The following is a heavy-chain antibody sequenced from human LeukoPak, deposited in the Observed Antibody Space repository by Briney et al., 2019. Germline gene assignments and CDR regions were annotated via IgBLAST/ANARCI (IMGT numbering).Heavy chain of an antibody. CDR1: GFTFSSHW. D-gene: IGHD3-16*01. J-gene: IGHJ3*02. V-gene: IGHV3-7*01. CDR3: ARDPHYGAFDI. Sequence: GWSLRLSRSASGFTFSSHWMTWVRQAPGKGLEWVAEINQDGSGKYYVDSVKGRFTISRDNAKNSLYLQMNSLRAEDTAVYYCARDPHYGAFDIWGQGTMVTVSS. CDR2: INQDGSGK.